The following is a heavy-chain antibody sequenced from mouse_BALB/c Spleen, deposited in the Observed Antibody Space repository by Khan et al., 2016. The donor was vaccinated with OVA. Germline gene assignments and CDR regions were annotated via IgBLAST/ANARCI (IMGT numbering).Heavy chain of an antibody. V-gene: IGHV3-2*02. CDR1: GYSITSDYA. D-gene: IGHD2-3*01. CDR2: INYSGST. Sequence: EVKLLESGPGLVKPSQSLSLTCTVTGYSITSDYAWNWIRQFPGNKLEWMGYINYSGSTSYNPSLKSRISITRDTSKNQFFLKLNSVTTEDTATYYCARGGYYVPYYAMDYWGQGTSVTVSS. J-gene: IGHJ4*01. CDR3: ARGGYYVPYYAMDY.